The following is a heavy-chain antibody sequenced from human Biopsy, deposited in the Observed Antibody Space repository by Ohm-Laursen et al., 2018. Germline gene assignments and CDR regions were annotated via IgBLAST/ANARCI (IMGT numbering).Heavy chain of an antibody. CDR1: GHTFTGYY. CDR3: ARDPRYGYGSYFDY. D-gene: IGHD3-10*01. CDR2: INPNSGVT. J-gene: IGHJ4*02. V-gene: IGHV1-2*02. Sequence: ATVKISCKASGHTFTGYYTHWVRQAPGQGLEWKGWINPNSGVTIYAQRFQGRVTMTRDTSISTAYMELSRLRSDVSAVYYCARDPRYGYGSYFDYWGQGTLVAVSS.